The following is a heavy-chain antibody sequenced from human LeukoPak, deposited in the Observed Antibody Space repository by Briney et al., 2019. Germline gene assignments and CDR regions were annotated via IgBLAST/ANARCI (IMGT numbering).Heavy chain of an antibody. CDR3: ARDRYSSGWYHAFDI. J-gene: IGHJ3*02. V-gene: IGHV3-30-3*01. CDR2: ISYGGSNK. CDR1: GFTFSSYA. Sequence: PGGSLRLSCAASGFTFSSYAMHWVRQAPGKGLEWVAVISYGGSNKYYADSVKGRFTISRDNSKNTLYLQMNSLRAEDTAVYYCARDRYSSGWYHAFDIWGQGTMVTVSS. D-gene: IGHD6-19*01.